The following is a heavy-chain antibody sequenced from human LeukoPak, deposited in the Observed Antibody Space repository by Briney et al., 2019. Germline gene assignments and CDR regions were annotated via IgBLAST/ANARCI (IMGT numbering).Heavy chain of an antibody. D-gene: IGHD5-12*01. J-gene: IGHJ3*02. V-gene: IGHV4-59*01. Sequence: SETLSLTCTVSGGSMNPYYWSWIRQPPGKGLEWLAYISYSGNTKYNPSLKSRVIISVDTSKNHFSLKLSSVTAADTAVYYCARDGYSGYDWTVPDAFDIWGQGTMVTVSS. CDR2: ISYSGNT. CDR3: ARDGYSGYDWTVPDAFDI. CDR1: GGSMNPYY.